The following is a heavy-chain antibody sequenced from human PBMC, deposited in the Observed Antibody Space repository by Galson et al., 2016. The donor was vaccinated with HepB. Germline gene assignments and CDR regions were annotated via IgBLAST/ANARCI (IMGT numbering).Heavy chain of an antibody. V-gene: IGHV3-11*01. D-gene: IGHD5-18*01. CDR2: ISSSSSTI. CDR1: GFPFSDYY. Sequence: SLRLSCAASGFPFSDYYMSWIRQAPGKGLEWISYISSSSSTIYYRDSVKGRFTISRDISKNTLYLEMNSLRAEDTAVYYCARGGIQMWLPGYWGQGTLVTVSS. J-gene: IGHJ4*02. CDR3: ARGGIQMWLPGY.